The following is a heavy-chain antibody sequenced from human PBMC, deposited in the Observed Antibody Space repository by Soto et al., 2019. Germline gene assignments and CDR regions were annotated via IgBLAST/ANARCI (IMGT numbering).Heavy chain of an antibody. Sequence: QVQLGQSGAELKKPGASVKISCKSSGYIFTNFYLHWVRQAPGQGLEWMGVIFPNGDRTSYAQSFQGRVTRNGDTSTSADQMEVSSLTCEDTAVYFCAREAPSTGAFDIWGQGTMVTVSS. D-gene: IGHD2-8*02. CDR3: AREAPSTGAFDI. V-gene: IGHV1-46*01. J-gene: IGHJ3*02. CDR1: GYIFTNFY. CDR2: IFPNGDRT.